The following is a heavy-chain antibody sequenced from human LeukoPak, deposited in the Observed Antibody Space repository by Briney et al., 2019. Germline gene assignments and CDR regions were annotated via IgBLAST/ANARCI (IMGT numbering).Heavy chain of an antibody. CDR2: ISGSGSTI. CDR1: GFTFSSYE. CDR3: ARGSIVGATWPLGD. V-gene: IGHV3-48*03. Sequence: GGSLRLSCAASGFTFSSYEMNWVRQAPGKGLEWVSYISGSGSTIYYADSVKGRFTISRDNAKNSLYLQMNSLRAEDTAVYYCARGSIVGATWPLGDWGQGTLVTVSS. D-gene: IGHD1-26*01. J-gene: IGHJ4*02.